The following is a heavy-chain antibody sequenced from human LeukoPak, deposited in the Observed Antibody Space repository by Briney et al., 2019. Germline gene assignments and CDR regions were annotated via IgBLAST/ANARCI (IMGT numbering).Heavy chain of an antibody. D-gene: IGHD3-3*01. CDR2: ISYDGSNK. V-gene: IGHV3-30*04. CDR3: ASEIIFGSFDY. Sequence: GGSVRLSCAASGFTFSSYAMHWVRQAPGKGLEWVAVISYDGSNKYYADSVKGRFTISRDNSKNTLYLQMNSLRAEDTAVYYCASEIIFGSFDYWGQGTLVTVSS. CDR1: GFTFSSYA. J-gene: IGHJ4*02.